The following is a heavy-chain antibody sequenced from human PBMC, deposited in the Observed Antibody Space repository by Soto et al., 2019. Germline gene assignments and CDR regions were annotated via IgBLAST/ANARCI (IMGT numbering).Heavy chain of an antibody. CDR1: GGSISSGDYY. J-gene: IGHJ6*02. Sequence: SETLSLTCTVSGGSISSGDYYWSWIRQPPGKGLEWIGYIYYSGSTYYNPPLKSRVTISVDTSKNQFSLKLSSVTAADTAVYYCARDHYVYDILTGYGYYYGMDVWGQRTTVTVSS. CDR2: IYYSGST. V-gene: IGHV4-30-4*01. CDR3: ARDHYVYDILTGYGYYYGMDV. D-gene: IGHD3-9*01.